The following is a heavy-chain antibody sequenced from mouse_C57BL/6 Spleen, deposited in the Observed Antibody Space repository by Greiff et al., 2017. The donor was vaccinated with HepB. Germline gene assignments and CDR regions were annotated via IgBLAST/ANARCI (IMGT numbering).Heavy chain of an antibody. CDR2: IYPRSGNT. J-gene: IGHJ3*01. Sequence: VQRVESGAELARPGASVKLSCKASGYTFTSYGISWVKQRTGQGLEWIGEIYPRSGNTYYNEKFKGKATLAADKSSSTAYMELRSLTSEDSAVYFCAREGDGDWFAYWGQGTLVTVSA. CDR3: AREGDGDWFAY. D-gene: IGHD3-3*01. CDR1: GYTFTSYG. V-gene: IGHV1-81*01.